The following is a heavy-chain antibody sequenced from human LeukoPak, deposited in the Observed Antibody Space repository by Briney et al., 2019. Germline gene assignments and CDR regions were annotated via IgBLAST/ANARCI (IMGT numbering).Heavy chain of an antibody. Sequence: PGGSLRLSCAASGFSFSDYYMSWVRQAPGKGLEWVSVFYSGGSAYYADSVKGRFTISRDNSKNTLFLQMNSLRAEDTAIYYCTRSGPPDPYWGQGTMVTVSS. CDR2: FYSGGSA. V-gene: IGHV3-53*01. D-gene: IGHD1-14*01. J-gene: IGHJ3*01. CDR3: TRSGPPDPY. CDR1: GFSFSDYY.